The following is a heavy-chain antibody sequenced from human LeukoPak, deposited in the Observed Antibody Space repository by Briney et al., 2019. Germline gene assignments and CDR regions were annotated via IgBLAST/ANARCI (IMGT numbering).Heavy chain of an antibody. CDR3: ARGGGRQLFNNWFDP. CDR1: GYTFTSYD. Sequence: ASVKVSCKASGYTFTSYDINWVRQATGQGLEWMGWMNPNSGNTGYAQKFQGRVTMTRNTSISTAYMGLSSLRSEDTAVYYCARGGGRQLFNNWFDPWGQGTLVTVSS. V-gene: IGHV1-8*01. J-gene: IGHJ5*02. CDR2: MNPNSGNT. D-gene: IGHD6-13*01.